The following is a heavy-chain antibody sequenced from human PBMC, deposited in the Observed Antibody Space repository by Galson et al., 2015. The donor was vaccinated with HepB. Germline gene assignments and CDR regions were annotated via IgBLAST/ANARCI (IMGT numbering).Heavy chain of an antibody. J-gene: IGHJ4*02. V-gene: IGHV3-23*01. D-gene: IGHD2-15*01. Sequence: SLRLSCAASGFAVSNYGMTWVRQAPGKGLEWVSSMSTSHGATYYADSVKGRFTISRDESKNTLYLQMDTLRAQDTAMYFCANGGIGGSARLDSWGQGTLVTVPS. CDR2: MSTSHGAT. CDR3: ANGGIGGSARLDS. CDR1: GFAVSNYG.